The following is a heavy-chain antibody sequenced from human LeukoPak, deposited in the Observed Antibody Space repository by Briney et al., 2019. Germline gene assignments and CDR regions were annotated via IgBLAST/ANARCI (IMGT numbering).Heavy chain of an antibody. Sequence: PGGSLRLSCAASGFTFDDYGMGWVRQAPGKGLEWVSGVKWNGGSTGYADSVKGRFTISRDNAKNSLYLQMNSLGAEDTALYYCARALHDIFTGYYPNYSDYWGQGTLVTVSS. J-gene: IGHJ4*02. V-gene: IGHV3-20*04. CDR2: VKWNGGST. CDR3: ARALHDIFTGYYPNYSDY. CDR1: GFTFDDYG. D-gene: IGHD3-9*01.